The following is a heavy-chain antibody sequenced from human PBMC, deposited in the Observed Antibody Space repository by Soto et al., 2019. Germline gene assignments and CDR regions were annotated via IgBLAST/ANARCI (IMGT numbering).Heavy chain of an antibody. J-gene: IGHJ1*01. CDR1: GFTFDDYA. CDR2: INWNSGSI. V-gene: IGHV3-9*01. D-gene: IGHD6-13*01. CDR3: VKDESINWYSGHFRH. Sequence: GGSLRLSCAASGFTFDDYAMHWVRQVPGKGLEWVSGINWNSGSIGYGDSVKGRFAISRDNAKNSLHLQMNSLSAEDTAFYYCVKDESINWYSGHFRHWGQGTMVTVSS.